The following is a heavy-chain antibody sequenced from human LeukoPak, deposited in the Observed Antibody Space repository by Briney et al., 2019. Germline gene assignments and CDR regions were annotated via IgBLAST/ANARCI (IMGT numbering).Heavy chain of an antibody. CDR2: INHSGST. CDR1: GGSFSGDF. V-gene: IGHV4-34*01. CDR3: ARLGLWFGEQDFDY. D-gene: IGHD3-10*01. J-gene: IGHJ4*02. Sequence: SETLSLTCAVYGGSFSGDFWSWIRQSPGKGLEWIGEINHSGSTNYNPSLKSRVTISVDTSKNQFSLKLSSVTAADTAVYYCARLGLWFGEQDFDYWGQGTLVTVSS.